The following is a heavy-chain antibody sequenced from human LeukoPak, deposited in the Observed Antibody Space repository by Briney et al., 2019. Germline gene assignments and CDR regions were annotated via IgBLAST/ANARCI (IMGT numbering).Heavy chain of an antibody. CDR3: ATHTGTYHSFDS. Sequence: SETLSLTCTVSGGSIRSDYWSWIRQPPGRGLEWIGYVYYTGSPDYNPSLKSRVPISLDASKNQFSLQLRSVTAAYTAVYYCATHTGTYHSFDSWGQGTLVTVSS. J-gene: IGHJ4*02. V-gene: IGHV4-59*08. CDR2: VYYTGSP. CDR1: GGSIRSDY. D-gene: IGHD1-26*01.